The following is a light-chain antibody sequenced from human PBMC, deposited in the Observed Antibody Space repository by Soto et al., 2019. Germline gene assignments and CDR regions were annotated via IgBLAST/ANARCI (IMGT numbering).Light chain of an antibody. V-gene: IGKV3-15*01. J-gene: IGKJ5*01. CDR2: GAS. Sequence: EIVLTQSPATLSVSPGERATLSCRASQTVLSNLAWYQQKPGQAPRLLIYGASTRATGIPARFSGSGSGTEFALTISSRQSEDFAVYDCQQYNNWPITFGQGTRLEIK. CDR1: QTVLSN. CDR3: QQYNNWPIT.